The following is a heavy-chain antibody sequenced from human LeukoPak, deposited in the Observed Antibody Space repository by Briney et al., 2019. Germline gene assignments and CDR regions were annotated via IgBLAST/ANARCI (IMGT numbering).Heavy chain of an antibody. CDR1: GGSVSSGNYY. CDR3: ARDSDLGVSFDP. CDR2: IHYSGNT. Sequence: SETLSLTCTVSGGSVSSGNYYWTWIRQPPGKGLEWIGYIHYSGNTNYNPSPKSRVTMSVDTSKNQFSLKLSSVTAVDTAVYYCARDSDLGVSFDPWGQGTLVTVSS. V-gene: IGHV4-61*01. J-gene: IGHJ5*02. D-gene: IGHD3-10*01.